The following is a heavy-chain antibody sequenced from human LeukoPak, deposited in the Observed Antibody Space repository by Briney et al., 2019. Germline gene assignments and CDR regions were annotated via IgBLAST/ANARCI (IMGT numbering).Heavy chain of an antibody. J-gene: IGHJ6*02. D-gene: IGHD2-2*01. CDR1: GFTFNTYV. CDR2: ISGSGGGT. CDR3: ATVYSSSPLRPMDV. V-gene: IGHV3-23*01. Sequence: GGSLRLSCAVSGFTFNTYVMSWARQAPGKGLGWVSAISGSGGGTYYVASVKGRFTISRDNSKNALYLQMNSLRAEDTAVYYCATVYSSSPLRPMDVWGQGTTVTVSS.